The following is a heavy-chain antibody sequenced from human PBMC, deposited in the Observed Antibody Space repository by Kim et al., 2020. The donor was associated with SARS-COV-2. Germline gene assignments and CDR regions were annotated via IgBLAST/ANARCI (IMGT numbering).Heavy chain of an antibody. V-gene: IGHV1-24*01. CDR2: T. D-gene: IGHD1-26*01. CDR3: ATLWSYYSFDI. J-gene: IGHJ3*02. Sequence: TFYAQKFQGRVTMTEDTSTDTAYMELSSLRSEDTAVYYCATLWSYYSFDIWGQGTMVTVSS.